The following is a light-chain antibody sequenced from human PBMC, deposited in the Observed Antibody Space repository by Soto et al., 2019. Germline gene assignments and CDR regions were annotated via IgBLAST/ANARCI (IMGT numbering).Light chain of an antibody. Sequence: ETMLTQSPGTLSLSPGERATLSCRASQSVSSRNLAWYQHKPGQAPRLLIYGVSFRATGIPDRFSGSGSGTDFTLTIRGLETEDSAVYYCHQFDGSRPAFTFGQGTKLEI. CDR2: GVS. CDR1: QSVSSRN. J-gene: IGKJ2*01. CDR3: HQFDGSRPAFT. V-gene: IGKV3-20*01.